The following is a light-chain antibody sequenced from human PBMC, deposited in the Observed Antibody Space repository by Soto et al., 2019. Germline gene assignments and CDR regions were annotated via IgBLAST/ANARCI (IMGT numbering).Light chain of an antibody. J-gene: IGLJ2*01. CDR1: ISNIGAGYD. Sequence: QSVLTQPPSVSGAPGQRVSISCTGSISNIGAGYDVEWYQQLPGTAPKLLIYGNNNRASGVPDRFSGSKSGTSASLAITGLQADDEADYHCQSYDSTLSGSIFGGVTKLTVL. CDR3: QSYDSTLSGSI. V-gene: IGLV1-40*01. CDR2: GNN.